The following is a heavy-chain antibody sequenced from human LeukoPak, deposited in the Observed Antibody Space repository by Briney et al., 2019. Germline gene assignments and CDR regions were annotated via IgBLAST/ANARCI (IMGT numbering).Heavy chain of an antibody. CDR1: GFTFSDYY. V-gene: IGHV3-11*01. Sequence: GSLRLSCAASGFTFSDYYMSWIRQAPGKGLEWVSYISSSGSTIYYADSVKGRFTISRDNAKNSLYLQMNSLRAEDTAVYYCARDESDYDSSGYLSYWGQGTLVTVSS. J-gene: IGHJ4*02. CDR2: ISSSGSTI. D-gene: IGHD3-22*01. CDR3: ARDESDYDSSGYLSY.